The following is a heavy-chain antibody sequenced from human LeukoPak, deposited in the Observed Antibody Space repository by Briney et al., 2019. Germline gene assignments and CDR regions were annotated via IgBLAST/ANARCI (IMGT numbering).Heavy chain of an antibody. CDR1: GFTFSSYA. J-gene: IGHJ4*02. CDR3: ARGIAVAGMGDY. CDR2: ISYDGSNK. Sequence: PGRSLRLSCAASGFTFSSYAMHWVRQAPGKGLEWVAVISYDGSNKYYADSVKGRFTISRDNSKNTLYLQMNSLRAEDTAVYYCARGIAVAGMGDYWGQGTLVTVSS. D-gene: IGHD6-19*01. V-gene: IGHV3-30*04.